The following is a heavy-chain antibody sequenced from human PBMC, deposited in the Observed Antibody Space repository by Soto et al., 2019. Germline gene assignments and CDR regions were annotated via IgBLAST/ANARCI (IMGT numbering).Heavy chain of an antibody. Sequence: QITLKESGPTLVKPTQTLTLTCTFSGFSLSTSGVGVGWIRQPPGKALEWLARIYWDDDKRYSPSLKSRLTITKDTSKNQVVLTMTNMDPVDRATYYCARRHTGVLLWFGDDRSNEGSGFDYWGQGTLVNVSS. D-gene: IGHD3-10*01. CDR2: IYWDDDK. J-gene: IGHJ4*02. CDR3: ARRHTGVLLWFGDDRSNEGSGFDY. CDR1: GFSLSTSGVG. V-gene: IGHV2-5*02.